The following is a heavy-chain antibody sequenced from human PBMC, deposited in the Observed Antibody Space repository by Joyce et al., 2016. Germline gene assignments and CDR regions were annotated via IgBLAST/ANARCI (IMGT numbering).Heavy chain of an antibody. D-gene: IGHD2-8*01. J-gene: IGHJ5*02. Sequence: EVQLVQSGAEVNKPGESLRISCKGSGYSFTSHWLSRVRQMPVKGLEWMGRSAPSDAYADCCPSCESHVTITVDKTISAAYLQWSSLRASDTAIYYCARGVTDWFDAWGQGTLVTVSS. CDR2: SAPSDAYA. CDR1: GYSFTSHW. CDR3: ARGVTDWFDA. V-gene: IGHV5-10-1*03.